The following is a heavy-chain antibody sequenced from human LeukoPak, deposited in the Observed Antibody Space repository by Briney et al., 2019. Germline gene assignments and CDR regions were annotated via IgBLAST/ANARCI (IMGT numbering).Heavy chain of an antibody. V-gene: IGHV3-30*03. J-gene: IGHJ5*02. CDR1: GFTFSSYG. Sequence: GGSLRLSCAASGFTFSSYGMHWVRQAPGKGLEWVAVISYDGSNKYYADSVKGRFTISRDNAKNSLYLQMNSLRTEDTAVYYCASKGFDPWGQGTLVTVSS. CDR3: ASKGFDP. CDR2: ISYDGSNK.